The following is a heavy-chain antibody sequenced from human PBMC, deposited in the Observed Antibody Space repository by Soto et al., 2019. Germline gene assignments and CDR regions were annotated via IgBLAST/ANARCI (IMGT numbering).Heavy chain of an antibody. CDR1: GFTFSNSW. CDR2: IDSDGGST. D-gene: IGHD1-1*01. CDR3: TLSQDAYKLVVY. J-gene: IGHJ4*02. Sequence: EAQLVESGGGLVQPGRSLRISCAASGFTFSNSWMYWVRQAPGEGLVWVSRIDSDGGSTAYADSVKARFTISRDNAKNTLHLQMSSLRAQNTDVYYCTLSQDAYKLVVYWGQGTLVTVSS. V-gene: IGHV3-74*01.